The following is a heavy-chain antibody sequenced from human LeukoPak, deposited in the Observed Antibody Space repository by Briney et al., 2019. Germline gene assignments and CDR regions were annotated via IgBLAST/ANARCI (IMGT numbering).Heavy chain of an antibody. D-gene: IGHD3-3*02. V-gene: IGHV4-34*01. CDR3: ATLSSLGY. Sequence: PSETLSLTCAVYGGSFSGYYWSWIRQPPGKGLEWIGEIDHSGSTNYNPSLKSRVTMSVDTSKNQFSLKLTSVTAADTAVYYCATLSSLGYWGQGTLVTVSS. CDR2: IDHSGST. J-gene: IGHJ4*02. CDR1: GGSFSGYY.